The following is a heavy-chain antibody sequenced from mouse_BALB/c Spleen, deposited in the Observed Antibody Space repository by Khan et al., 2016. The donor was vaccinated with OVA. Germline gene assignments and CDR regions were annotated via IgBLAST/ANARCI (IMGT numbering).Heavy chain of an antibody. CDR2: IDPANGNT. Sequence: VQLQQSGAELVKPGASVKLSCTASGFNIKDTYMHWVKQRPEQGLEWIGRIDPANGNTQYDPKFQGKATITADTSSNPAYLQLSSLTSEDTAVYYCALRGASYDTYYGYAMDYWGQRTSVTVSS. CDR1: GFNIKDTY. CDR3: ALRGASYDTYYGYAMDY. V-gene: IGHV14-3*02. D-gene: IGHD2-3*01. J-gene: IGHJ4*01.